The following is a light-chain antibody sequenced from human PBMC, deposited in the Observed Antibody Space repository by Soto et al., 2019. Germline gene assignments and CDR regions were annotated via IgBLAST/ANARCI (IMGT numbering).Light chain of an antibody. J-gene: IGKJ4*01. Sequence: DIQMTQSSSTLSASVGDRVTITCRASQSISGWLAWYQQKPGKAPNLLIYKASSLESGVPSRFSGSGSGTEFTLTISSLQPDDFATYYCQQYNTYSPLTFGGGTKVEIK. CDR2: KAS. CDR1: QSISGW. CDR3: QQYNTYSPLT. V-gene: IGKV1-5*03.